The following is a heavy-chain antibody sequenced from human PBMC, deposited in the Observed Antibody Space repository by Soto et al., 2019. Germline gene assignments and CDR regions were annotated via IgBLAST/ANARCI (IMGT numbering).Heavy chain of an antibody. CDR3: AHANTDYYDSNGYIDY. Sequence: QITLKESGPTLMKPTQTLTLTCSFSGFSPSTSGVGVGWIRQPPGKALEWLALIYWDDEKRYSPSLKSRLTITKDTAKNQVVLTMTKMDPVDTATYYCAHANTDYYDSNGYIDYWGQGTLVTGSS. J-gene: IGHJ4*02. D-gene: IGHD3-22*01. V-gene: IGHV2-5*02. CDR1: GFSPSTSGVG. CDR2: IYWDDEK.